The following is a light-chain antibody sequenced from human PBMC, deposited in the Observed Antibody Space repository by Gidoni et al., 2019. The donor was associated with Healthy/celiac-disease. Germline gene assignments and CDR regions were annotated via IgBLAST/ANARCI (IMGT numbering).Light chain of an antibody. J-gene: IGKJ1*01. CDR3: QQYNNWPPT. V-gene: IGKV3D-15*01. CDR1: QSVSSN. CDR2: GAS. Sequence: EIVLTQPPATLSVSPGERATLSCRASQSVSSNLAWYQQKPGQAPRLLIYGASTRANGIPARFSGSGSGTEFTLTISSLQSEDFAFYYCQQYNNWPPTFGQXTKVEIK.